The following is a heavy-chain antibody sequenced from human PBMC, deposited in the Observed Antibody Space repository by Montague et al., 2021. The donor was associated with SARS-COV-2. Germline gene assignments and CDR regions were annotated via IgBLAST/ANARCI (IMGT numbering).Heavy chain of an antibody. Sequence: SETLSLTCTVSGGTMNIDFWNWIRKPQGKGQEWNGYSFLSGSSNXNPSLESRGTISVYTSNYQLSLTLNSETAADTAVYYCASETTSYSHDCSGAFHIWGQGTMVTVSS. J-gene: IGHJ3*02. D-gene: IGHD3-9*01. V-gene: IGHV4-59*01. CDR1: GGTMNIDF. CDR3: ASETTSYSHDCSGAFHI. CDR2: SFLSGSS.